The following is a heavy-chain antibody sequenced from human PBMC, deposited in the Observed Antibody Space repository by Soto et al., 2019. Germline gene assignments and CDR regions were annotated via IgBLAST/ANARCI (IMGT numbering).Heavy chain of an antibody. V-gene: IGHV4-30-2*01. CDR1: GGSISSGGYS. D-gene: IGHD2-8*01. CDR3: AGVPDY. J-gene: IGHJ4*02. Sequence: PSETLSLTCAVSGGSISSGGYSWTWIRQPPGKGLEWIGYIYHSASTYYNPSLKSRVTISVDRSKNQFSLKLSSVTAADTAVYYCAGVPDYWGQGTLVTVSS. CDR2: IYHSAST.